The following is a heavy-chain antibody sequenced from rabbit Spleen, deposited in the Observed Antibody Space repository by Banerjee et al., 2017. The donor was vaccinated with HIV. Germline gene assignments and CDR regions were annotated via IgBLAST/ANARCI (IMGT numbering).Heavy chain of an antibody. V-gene: IGHV1S45*01. Sequence: EQLEESGGGLVKPEGSLTLTCKASGVSFSDKDVMCWVRQAPGKGLEWIACIYSGGSGGSTYYASWAKGRFTISKTSSTTVTLQMTSLTVADTATYFCARRERYFNLWGQGTLVTVS. CDR3: ARRERYFNL. CDR1: GVSFSDKDV. J-gene: IGHJ4*01. CDR2: IYSGGSGGST.